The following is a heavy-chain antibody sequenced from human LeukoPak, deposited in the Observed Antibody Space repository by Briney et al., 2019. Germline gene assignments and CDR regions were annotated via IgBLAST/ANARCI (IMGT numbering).Heavy chain of an antibody. Sequence: GGSLRLSCAAAGFTFSSYWMHWVRQAPGKGLVWVSRINTDGSSRIYADSVKGRFTISRDNAKNTLYLQMNSLRAEDTAVYACARGNEWAFDYWAQGTLVTGSS. CDR1: GFTFSSYW. D-gene: IGHD1-26*01. J-gene: IGHJ4*02. CDR2: INTDGSSR. V-gene: IGHV3-74*01. CDR3: ARGNEWAFDY.